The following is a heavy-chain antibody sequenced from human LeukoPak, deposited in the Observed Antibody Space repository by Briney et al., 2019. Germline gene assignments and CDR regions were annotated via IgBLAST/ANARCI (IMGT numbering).Heavy chain of an antibody. CDR2: TSGSGGST. CDR3: AKDEGSGWYYFDY. D-gene: IGHD6-19*01. V-gene: IGHV3-23*01. CDR1: GFTFSTYP. Sequence: GGSLRLSCAASGFTFSTYPMSWVRQAPGKGLEWVSGTSGSGGSTYYADSVKGRFTISRDISKNTLYLQMNSLRAKDTAVYYCAKDEGSGWYYFDYWGQGSLVTVSS. J-gene: IGHJ4*02.